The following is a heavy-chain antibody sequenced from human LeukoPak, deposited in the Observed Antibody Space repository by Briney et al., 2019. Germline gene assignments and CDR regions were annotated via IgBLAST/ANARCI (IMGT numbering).Heavy chain of an antibody. Sequence: SVKVSCKASGGTLRSYAIRWVRQAPGQGLEWLGGIIPIFGTANYAQKFQGRVTITTDESTSTAYMELSGLRSEDTAVYYCARQGYSSSGTNGGYYYYYMDVWGKGTTVTVSS. CDR2: IIPIFGTA. D-gene: IGHD6-6*01. V-gene: IGHV1-69*05. CDR1: GGTLRSYA. J-gene: IGHJ6*03. CDR3: ARQGYSSSGTNGGYYYYYMDV.